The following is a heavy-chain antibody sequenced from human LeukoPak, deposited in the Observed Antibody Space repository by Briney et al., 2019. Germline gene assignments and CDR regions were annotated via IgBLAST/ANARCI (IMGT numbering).Heavy chain of an antibody. Sequence: SETLSLTCTVSGGSISSHYWSWIRQPPGKGLEWIGYFFYSGSTNYNPSLKSRVTISVDTSKNQFSLKLTSVTAADTAVYYCARDAASGWSFDYWGQGTLVTVSS. J-gene: IGHJ4*02. CDR2: FFYSGST. V-gene: IGHV4-59*11. CDR1: GGSISSHY. D-gene: IGHD6-19*01. CDR3: ARDAASGWSFDY.